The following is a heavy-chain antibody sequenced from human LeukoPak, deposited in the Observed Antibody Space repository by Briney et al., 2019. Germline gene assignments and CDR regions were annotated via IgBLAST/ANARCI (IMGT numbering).Heavy chain of an antibody. CDR2: IYSDGMT. Sequence: GGSLRLSSAASGFSVSDNYINWVRQAPGKGLEWVSIIYSDGMTYYGDSVKGRFTISRDNSKNTLYLQMNSLRTEDTAVYYCARDSPINFSRAFDVWGHGTMVTVSS. CDR3: ARDSPINFSRAFDV. V-gene: IGHV3-66*02. CDR1: GFSVSDNY. D-gene: IGHD5-24*01. J-gene: IGHJ3*01.